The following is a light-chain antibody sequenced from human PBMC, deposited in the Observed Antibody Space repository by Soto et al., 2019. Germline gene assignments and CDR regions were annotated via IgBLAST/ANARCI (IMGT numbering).Light chain of an antibody. CDR2: DAS. Sequence: EIVLTQSPGTLSLSPGERATLSCRASESTSDYLAWYQQKPGQAPRLLIYDASNRATGIPARFSGSGSGTDFTLTISSLEPEDFAVYYCQQRSNIFGPGTKVD. CDR3: QQRSNI. J-gene: IGKJ3*01. V-gene: IGKV3-11*01. CDR1: ESTSDY.